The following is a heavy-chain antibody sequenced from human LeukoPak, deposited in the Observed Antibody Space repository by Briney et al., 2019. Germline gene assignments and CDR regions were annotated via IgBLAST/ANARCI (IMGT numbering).Heavy chain of an antibody. D-gene: IGHD3-22*01. Sequence: ASVKVSCKASGYTFTGYYMHWVRQAPGQGLEWMGWINPNSGGTNYAQKFQGRVTMTRDTSIGTAYMELSRLRSDDTAVYYCARNGYYDSSGYYFGSDAFDIWGQGTMVTVSS. CDR1: GYTFTGYY. V-gene: IGHV1-2*02. CDR3: ARNGYYDSSGYYFGSDAFDI. J-gene: IGHJ3*02. CDR2: INPNSGGT.